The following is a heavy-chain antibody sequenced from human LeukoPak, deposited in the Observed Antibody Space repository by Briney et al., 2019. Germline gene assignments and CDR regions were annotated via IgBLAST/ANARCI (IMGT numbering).Heavy chain of an antibody. CDR3: ARDHFYPSGGNSLGIDP. D-gene: IGHD4-23*01. Sequence: SETLSLTCTVSGGSISSGSYYWSWIRQPAGKGLEWIGRIYTSGSTNYNPSLKSRVTISVDTSKNQFSLKLSSVTAADTAVYYCARDHFYPSGGNSLGIDPWGQGTLVTVSS. J-gene: IGHJ5*02. V-gene: IGHV4-61*02. CDR1: GGSISSGSYY. CDR2: IYTSGST.